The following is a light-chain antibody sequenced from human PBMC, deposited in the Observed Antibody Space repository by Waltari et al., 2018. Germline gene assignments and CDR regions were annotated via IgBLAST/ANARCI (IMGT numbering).Light chain of an antibody. V-gene: IGKV3-20*01. CDR3: QQYDGIVLT. Sequence: EIVLTQSPGTLSLSPGERATLSCRASQRVSNNYLNCYQQKPGQAPRLLIHGASSRATGIADRFSGSGSGTDFTLTISRLEPEDFAVYYCQQYDGIVLTFGGGTRVEI. CDR1: QRVSNNY. CDR2: GAS. J-gene: IGKJ4*01.